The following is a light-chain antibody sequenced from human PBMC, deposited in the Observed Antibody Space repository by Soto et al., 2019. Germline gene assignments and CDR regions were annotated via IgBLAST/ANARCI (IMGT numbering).Light chain of an antibody. J-gene: IGKJ3*01. CDR3: QHYGSQQGFT. CDR1: QSVSSTY. CDR2: GAS. V-gene: IGKV3-20*01. Sequence: EIVLTQSPGTLSLSPGERATLSCRASQSVSSTYLAWYQQKPGQAPRLLIYGASSRATGIPDRWSGSGSGTEYTLTIGRLEPEDFAVYYCQHYGSQQGFTFGPGTKVDIK.